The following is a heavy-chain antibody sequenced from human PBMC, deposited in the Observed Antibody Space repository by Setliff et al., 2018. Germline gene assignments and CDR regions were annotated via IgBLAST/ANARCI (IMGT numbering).Heavy chain of an antibody. Sequence: GGSLRLSCAASGFTFSDYYMTWIRQAPGKGLEWVSYISRGGNTIYYADSVKGRFTISRDNARDSLFLQMSSLRAEDTAVYYCAREVVGAPSTFDIWGQGTMVTVSS. J-gene: IGHJ3*02. CDR2: ISRGGNTI. CDR3: AREVVGAPSTFDI. D-gene: IGHD1-26*01. V-gene: IGHV3-11*04. CDR1: GFTFSDYY.